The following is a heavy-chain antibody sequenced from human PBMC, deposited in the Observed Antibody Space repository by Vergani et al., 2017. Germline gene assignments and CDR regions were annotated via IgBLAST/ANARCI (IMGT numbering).Heavy chain of an antibody. Sequence: QFQFLDSAGGVFQPGWSLRLSCAASGFTFSNFGMHWIRQAPGKGLEWLAYIGKDGINTRYRDAVKGRFTVSRDNSKDILYLQMDSLRSEDTALYYCAKYLRDSTDGLPDSWCPGTLVIVSS. CDR1: GFTFSNFG. D-gene: IGHD2-21*02. V-gene: IGHV3-30*02. CDR3: AKYLRDSTDGLPDS. J-gene: IGHJ4*02. CDR2: IGKDGINT.